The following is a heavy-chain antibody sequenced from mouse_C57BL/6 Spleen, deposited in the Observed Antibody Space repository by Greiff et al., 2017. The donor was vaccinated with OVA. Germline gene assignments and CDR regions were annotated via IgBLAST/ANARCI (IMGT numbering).Heavy chain of an antibody. Sequence: QVQLQQPGAELVKPGASAKLSCKASGYTFTSYWMHWVKQRPGQGLEWIGMIHPYSGSNNYNEKFKSKATLTVDKSSSTAYMQLSSLTSEDSAVYYCARRGGYGSSLWFAYWGQGTLVTVSA. J-gene: IGHJ3*01. V-gene: IGHV1-64*01. CDR3: ARRGGYGSSLWFAY. CDR1: GYTFTSYW. D-gene: IGHD1-1*01. CDR2: IHPYSGSN.